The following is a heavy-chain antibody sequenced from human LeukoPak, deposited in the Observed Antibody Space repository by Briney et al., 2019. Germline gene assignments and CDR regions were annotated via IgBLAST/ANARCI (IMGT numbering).Heavy chain of an antibody. V-gene: IGHV1-2*02. CDR2: INPNSGGT. Sequence: ASVKVSCKGSGYTFTTYGINWVRQAPGQGLEWMGWINPNSGGTNYAQKFQGRVTMTRDTSISTAYMELSRLRSDDTAVYYCAREYQLLSTESRSMDVWGKGTTVTVSS. CDR3: AREYQLLSTESRSMDV. D-gene: IGHD2-2*01. CDR1: GYTFTTYG. J-gene: IGHJ6*04.